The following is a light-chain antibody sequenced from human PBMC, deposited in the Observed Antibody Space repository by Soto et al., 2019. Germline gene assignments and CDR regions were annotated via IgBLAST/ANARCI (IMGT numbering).Light chain of an antibody. CDR2: RTS. CDR3: QQYNSYGT. V-gene: IGKV3-15*01. CDR1: QSISSN. Sequence: EIVMTQSPATLSVSPGERATLSCRASQSISSNLAWYQQKPGQAPRLLMFRTSSRATGFPARFSGSGSGTEFNLTISSLQSEDFATYYCQQYNSYGTFGQGTKVEIK. J-gene: IGKJ1*01.